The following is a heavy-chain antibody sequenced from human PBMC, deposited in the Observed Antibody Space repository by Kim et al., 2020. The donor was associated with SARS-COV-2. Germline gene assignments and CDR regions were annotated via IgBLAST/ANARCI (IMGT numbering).Heavy chain of an antibody. D-gene: IGHD6-19*01. CDR3: ARLGSSGWYPFYFDF. V-gene: IGHV3-20*03. Sequence: DSVKGRFTISRDNAKNSLYLKMNSLRAEDTALYYCARLGSSGWYPFYFDFWGQGTLVTVSS. J-gene: IGHJ4*02.